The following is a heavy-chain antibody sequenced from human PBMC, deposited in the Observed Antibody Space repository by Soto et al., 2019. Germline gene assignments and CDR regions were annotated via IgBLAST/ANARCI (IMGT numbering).Heavy chain of an antibody. CDR1: GASFSSFY. CDR3: ATYDSSGKFDF. CDR2: LYYSGTT. V-gene: IGHV4-59*01. D-gene: IGHD3-22*01. J-gene: IGHJ4*02. Sequence: SETRSLTCTVSGASFSSFYWSWIRQPPGKGLEWIGYLYYSGTTNYNPSLKSRVTISVDTSKNQFSLKLTSVTAADTAVYYCATYDSSGKFDFWGQGTLVTVSS.